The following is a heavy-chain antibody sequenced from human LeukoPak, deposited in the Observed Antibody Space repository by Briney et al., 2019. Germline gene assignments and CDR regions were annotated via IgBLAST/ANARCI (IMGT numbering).Heavy chain of an antibody. J-gene: IGHJ3*02. V-gene: IGHV3-7*05. CDR2: IKQDGSET. CDR1: GFTFSSYN. Sequence: GGSLRLSCVASGFTFSSYNMNWVRQAPGKGPECVANIKQDGSETHYVDSVKGRFTIFRDNAKNSLSLQMNSLRVEDTAMYYCATYWRYFDWLLLDTWGLGTMVTVSS. CDR3: ATYWRYFDWLLLDT. D-gene: IGHD3-9*01.